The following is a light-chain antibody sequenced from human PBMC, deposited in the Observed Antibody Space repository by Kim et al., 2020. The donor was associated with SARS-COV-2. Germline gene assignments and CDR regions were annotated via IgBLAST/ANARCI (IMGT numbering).Light chain of an antibody. CDR2: QDT. J-gene: IGLJ2*01. CDR3: QAWDSGTAVV. Sequence: SYELTQPPSVSVSPGQTASITCSGDELGDKYVFWYQQKPGQSPVLVIYQDTKRPSGIPERFSASNSGNTATLTISATQATDEADYYCQAWDSGTAVVFGEGTXLTVL. CDR1: ELGDKY. V-gene: IGLV3-1*01.